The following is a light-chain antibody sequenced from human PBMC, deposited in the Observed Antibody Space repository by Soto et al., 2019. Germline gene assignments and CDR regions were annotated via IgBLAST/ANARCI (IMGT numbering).Light chain of an antibody. J-gene: IGLJ1*01. V-gene: IGLV1-47*01. CDR2: KNN. Sequence: QSVLTQPPSASGTPGQRVTISCSGSSSNIGNNDVYWYQQFPGTAPKLVVYKNNQRPSGVPDRFSGSKSGTSASLAISGLRSEDVADYYCAAWDDSLGEVFGTGTKVTVL. CDR1: SSNIGNND. CDR3: AAWDDSLGEV.